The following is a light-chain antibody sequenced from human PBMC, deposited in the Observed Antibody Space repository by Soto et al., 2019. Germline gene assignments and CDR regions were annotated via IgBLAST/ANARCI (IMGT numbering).Light chain of an antibody. CDR3: QTWGTGIQVV. CDR1: SGHSSYA. V-gene: IGLV4-69*01. CDR2: LNSDGSH. Sequence: QSVLTQSPSASASLGASVKLTCTLSSGHSSYAIAWHQQQPEKGPRYLMKLNSDGSHSKGDGIPDRFSGSSSGAERYLTISSLQSEDEADYYCQTWGTGIQVVFGGGTKVTV. J-gene: IGLJ2*01.